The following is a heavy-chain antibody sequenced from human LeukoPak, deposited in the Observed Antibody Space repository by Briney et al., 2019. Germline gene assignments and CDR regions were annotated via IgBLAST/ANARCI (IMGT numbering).Heavy chain of an antibody. Sequence: ASVKVSCKASGYTFTSYGISWVRQAPGQGLEWMGWISAYNGATHYAQKLQGRVTMTTDTSTYTVYMEMRSLRSDDTAVYYCAGAGGGNAAAGSYYYYYYMDVWGKGTTVTVSS. J-gene: IGHJ6*03. D-gene: IGHD6-13*01. V-gene: IGHV1-18*01. CDR1: GYTFTSYG. CDR3: AGAGGGNAAAGSYYYYYYMDV. CDR2: ISAYNGAT.